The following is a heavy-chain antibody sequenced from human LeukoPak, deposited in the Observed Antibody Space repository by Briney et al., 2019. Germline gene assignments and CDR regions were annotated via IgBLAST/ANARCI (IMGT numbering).Heavy chain of an antibody. Sequence: GRSLRLSCAASGFTFSSYGLHWVRQAPGKGLEWVAVISYDGSNKHYADSVKGRFTISRDNSKNTLYLQMNSLRAEDTAVYYCARGGHGAADQWGQGTLVTVSS. CDR2: ISYDGSNK. CDR1: GFTFSSYG. J-gene: IGHJ5*02. V-gene: IGHV3-30*03. D-gene: IGHD1-26*01. CDR3: ARGGHGAADQ.